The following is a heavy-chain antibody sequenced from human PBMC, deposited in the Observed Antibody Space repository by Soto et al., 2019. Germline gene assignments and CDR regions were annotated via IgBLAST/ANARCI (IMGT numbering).Heavy chain of an antibody. J-gene: IGHJ5*02. CDR1: GDSIRSVGYY. CDR3: GRGGSSGWEQTRCDP. Sequence: QIQLQESGPGLVKPSETLSLTCSVSGDSIRSVGYYWTWIRQPPRKCLEWLGDVYGVGTSRYNASLRCRLYLSADPSNISRSLRLTSVPATDTAVYFCGRGGSSGWEQTRCDPGGHGFLTVVSS. D-gene: IGHD6-25*01. CDR2: VYGVGTS. V-gene: IGHV4-31*03.